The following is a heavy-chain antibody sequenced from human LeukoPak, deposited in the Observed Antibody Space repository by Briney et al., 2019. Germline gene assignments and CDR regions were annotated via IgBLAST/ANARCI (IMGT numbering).Heavy chain of an antibody. CDR2: INSNSGGT. Sequence: GASVKVSCKPSGYTFTDYYIHWMRQAPGQGLEWMGWINSNSGGTSYAQKFQGRVTLTRDTPARTAFMELNRLTSDDTAVYYCARTSIAARRADFDYWGQGTVVTVSS. CDR3: ARTSIAARRADFDY. V-gene: IGHV1-2*02. J-gene: IGHJ4*02. CDR1: GYTFTDYY. D-gene: IGHD6-6*01.